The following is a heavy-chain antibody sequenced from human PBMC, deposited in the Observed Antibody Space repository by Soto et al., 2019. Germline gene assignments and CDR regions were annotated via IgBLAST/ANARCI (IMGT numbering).Heavy chain of an antibody. V-gene: IGHV4-34*01. CDR1: GASFSVYY. CDR2: INHSGST. D-gene: IGHD3-10*01. CDR3: ARGRSQITMVRGVIIRNAFDI. Sequence: SETPSLTCAVYGASFSVYYSRWIRQPPGKGLEWIGEINHSGSTNYNPSLKSRVTISVDTSKNQFSLKLSSVTAADTAVYYCARGRSQITMVRGVIIRNAFDIWGQGTMVT. J-gene: IGHJ3*02.